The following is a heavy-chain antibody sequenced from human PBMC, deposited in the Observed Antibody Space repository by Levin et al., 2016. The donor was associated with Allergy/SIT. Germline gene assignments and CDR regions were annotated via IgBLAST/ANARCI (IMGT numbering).Heavy chain of an antibody. Sequence: GESLKISCSASGFTFSSYAMHWVRQAPGKGLEYVSAISSNGGSTYYADSVKGRFTISRDNSKNTLYLQMSSLRAEDTAVYYCARDYPPSRMTTGRFDYWGQGTLVTVSS. CDR3: ARDYPPSRMTTGRFDY. J-gene: IGHJ4*02. D-gene: IGHD4-17*01. CDR1: GFTFSSYA. V-gene: IGHV3-64D*06. CDR2: ISSNGGST.